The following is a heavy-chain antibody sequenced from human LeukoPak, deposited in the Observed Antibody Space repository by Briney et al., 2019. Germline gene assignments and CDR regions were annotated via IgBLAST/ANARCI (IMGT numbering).Heavy chain of an antibody. CDR2: IYYSGDT. J-gene: IGHJ4*02. D-gene: IGHD6-13*01. Sequence: SETLSLTCTVSGDSISPYYWSWIRQPPGKGLEWIGYIYYSGDTNYNPSLKSRVTMSVDTSKNQFSLKLSPVTAADTAVYYCARSQQLIRTFDYWGQGTLVTVSS. CDR1: GDSISPYY. CDR3: ARSQQLIRTFDY. V-gene: IGHV4-59*01.